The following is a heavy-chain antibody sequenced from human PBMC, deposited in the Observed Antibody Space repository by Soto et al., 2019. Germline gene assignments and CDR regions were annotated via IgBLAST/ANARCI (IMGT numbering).Heavy chain of an antibody. J-gene: IGHJ4*02. CDR1: GGSISSGGYY. CDR2: IYYSGST. Sequence: SETLSLTCTVSGGSISSGGYYWSWIRQHPGKGLEWIGYIYYSGSTYYNPSLKSRVTISVDTSKNQFSLKLSSVTAADTAVYYCARSYYYDRSGYYSPLFYWGQGTLVTVSS. CDR3: ARSYYYDRSGYYSPLFY. V-gene: IGHV4-31*03. D-gene: IGHD3-22*01.